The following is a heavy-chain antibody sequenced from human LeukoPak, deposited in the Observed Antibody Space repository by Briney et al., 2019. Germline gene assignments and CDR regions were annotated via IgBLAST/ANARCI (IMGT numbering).Heavy chain of an antibody. V-gene: IGHV4-59*01. CDR1: GGSISTYY. Sequence: SETLSLTCTVSGGSISTYYWNWIRQPPGKGLEWIGYIYYSGSTNYNPSLKSRVTISVETSKNEFSLKLSSVTAADTAVYYCARDFQQWTYWGQGTLVTVSS. CDR2: IYYSGST. J-gene: IGHJ4*02. D-gene: IGHD6-19*01. CDR3: ARDFQQWTY.